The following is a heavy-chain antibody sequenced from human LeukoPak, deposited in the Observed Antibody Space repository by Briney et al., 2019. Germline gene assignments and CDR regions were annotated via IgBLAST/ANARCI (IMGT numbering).Heavy chain of an antibody. Sequence: ASETLSLTCTVSGGSTSSYYWSWIRQPPGKGLEWIGYIYYSGSTNYNPSLKSRVTISVDTSKNQFSLKLSSVTAADTAVYYCARERGDSSDSFDYWGQGTLVTVSS. CDR1: GGSTSSYY. J-gene: IGHJ4*02. D-gene: IGHD3-22*01. CDR2: IYYSGST. CDR3: ARERGDSSDSFDY. V-gene: IGHV4-59*01.